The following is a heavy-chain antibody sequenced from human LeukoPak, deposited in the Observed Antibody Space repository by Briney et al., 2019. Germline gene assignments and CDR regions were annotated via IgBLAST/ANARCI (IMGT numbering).Heavy chain of an antibody. CDR2: INPSGGST. D-gene: IGHD3-3*01. V-gene: IGHV1-46*01. CDR1: GYTFTSYY. J-gene: IGHJ4*02. CDR3: ARGYDFWSGYFGGYYFDY. Sequence: GASVKVSCKASGYTFTSYYMHWVRQAPGQGLEWMGIINPSGGSTSYAQKFQGRVTMTRDMSTSTAYMELSSLRSEDTAVYYRARGYDFWSGYFGGYYFDYWGQGTLVTVSS.